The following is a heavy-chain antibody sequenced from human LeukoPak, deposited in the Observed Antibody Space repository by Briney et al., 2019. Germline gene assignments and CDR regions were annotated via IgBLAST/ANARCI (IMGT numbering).Heavy chain of an antibody. V-gene: IGHV4-61*02. J-gene: IGHJ3*02. CDR1: GGSINSDSFY. CDR3: ARDRGDDYGGTFYAFDI. Sequence: SQTLSLTCTVSGGSINSDSFYWSWIRQPAGKGLEWIARVYTSGSTHYNPSLKSRVTISVDTSKSQFSLNLSSVTAADTAVYYSARDRGDDYGGTFYAFDIWGQGTMVTVSS. CDR2: VYTSGST. D-gene: IGHD4-23*01.